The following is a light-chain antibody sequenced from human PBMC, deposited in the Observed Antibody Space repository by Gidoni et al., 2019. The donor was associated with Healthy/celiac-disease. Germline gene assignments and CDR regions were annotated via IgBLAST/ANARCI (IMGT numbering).Light chain of an antibody. CDR3: QQYNSYSRRT. CDR2: KAS. CDR1: QSISRW. Sequence: DIQMTQSPSTLSASVGDRVTITCRASQSISRWFAWYQQKPGKAPKLLIYKASSLESGVPSRFSGSGSGTEFTLTISSLQPDDLASYYCQQYNSYSRRTFGQGTKVEIK. J-gene: IGKJ1*01. V-gene: IGKV1-5*03.